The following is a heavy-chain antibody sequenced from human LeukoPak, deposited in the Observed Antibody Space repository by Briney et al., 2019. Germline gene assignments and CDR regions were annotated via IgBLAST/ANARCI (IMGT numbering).Heavy chain of an antibody. Sequence: GGSLRLSCAASGFTFSTYVMNWVRQAPGKGLEWVSYISGSATTIYYADSVKGRFTISRDNAKNSLYLQMNSLRADDSAVYYCARGVDYWGQGTLVTVSS. CDR2: ISGSATTI. CDR1: GFTFSTYV. J-gene: IGHJ4*02. CDR3: ARGVDY. V-gene: IGHV3-48*03.